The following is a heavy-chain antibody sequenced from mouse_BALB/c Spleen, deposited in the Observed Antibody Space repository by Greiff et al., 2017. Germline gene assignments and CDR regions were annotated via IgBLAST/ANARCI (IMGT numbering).Heavy chain of an antibody. V-gene: IGHV5-6-4*01. Sequence: EVQRVESGGGLVKPGGSLKLSCAASGFTFSSYTMSWVRQTPEKRLEWVATISSGGSYTYYPDSVKGRFTISRDNAKNTLYLQMSSLKSEDTAMYYCTRSSHYYAMDYWGQGTSVTVSS. CDR1: GFTFSSYT. CDR3: TRSSHYYAMDY. J-gene: IGHJ4*01. CDR2: ISSGGSYT.